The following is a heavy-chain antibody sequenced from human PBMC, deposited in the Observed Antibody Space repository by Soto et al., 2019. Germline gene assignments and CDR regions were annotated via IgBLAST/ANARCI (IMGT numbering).Heavy chain of an antibody. Sequence: GGSLRLSCAASGFTVSSNYMSWVRQAPGKRLEWVTVIYSGGSTYYADSVKGRFTISRDNSKNTLYLQMNSLRAADTAVYYCARAGADYGDYVLYYYYYYYMDVWGKGTTVTVSS. D-gene: IGHD4-17*01. CDR2: IYSGGST. V-gene: IGHV3-66*01. J-gene: IGHJ6*03. CDR1: GFTVSSNY. CDR3: ARAGADYGDYVLYYYYYYYMDV.